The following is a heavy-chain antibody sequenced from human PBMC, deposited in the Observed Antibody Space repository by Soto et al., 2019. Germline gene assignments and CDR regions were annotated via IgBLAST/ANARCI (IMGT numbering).Heavy chain of an antibody. J-gene: IGHJ4*02. Sequence: AASVKVSCKASGGTFSSYTISWVRQAPGQGLEWMGRIIPILGIANYAQKFQGRVTITADKSTSTAYMELSSLRSEDTAVYYCASFGRRGSARVYWGQGTLVTVSS. CDR1: GGTFSSYT. D-gene: IGHD6-25*01. CDR2: IIPILGIA. V-gene: IGHV1-69*02. CDR3: ASFGRRGSARVY.